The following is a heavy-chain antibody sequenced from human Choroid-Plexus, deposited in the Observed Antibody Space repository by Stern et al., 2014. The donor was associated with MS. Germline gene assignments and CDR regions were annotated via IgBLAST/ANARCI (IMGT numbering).Heavy chain of an antibody. D-gene: IGHD2/OR15-2a*01. J-gene: IGHJ5*02. Sequence: VQLVKSGGGVVQPGRPLRLSCVASGFTFGSCAMHWVRQAPGEGLEWGAGVSYDGSNKYYADSVKGRFTISRDNSQNTLYMQMSSLRPEDTAVYYCAKDRQYLTYFFDHWGQGSLVTVSS. CDR3: AKDRQYLTYFFDH. CDR1: GFTFGSCA. CDR2: VSYDGSNK. V-gene: IGHV3-30*18.